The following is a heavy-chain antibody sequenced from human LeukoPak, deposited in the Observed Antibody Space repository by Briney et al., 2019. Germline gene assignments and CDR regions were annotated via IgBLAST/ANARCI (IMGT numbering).Heavy chain of an antibody. CDR3: AKFLNMEDDILTAYDPLDF. CDR1: GYTLTELS. CDR2: FDPEDGET. V-gene: IGHV1-24*01. J-gene: IGHJ4*01. D-gene: IGHD3-9*01. Sequence: ASVKVSCKVSGYTLTELSMHWVRQAPGKGLEWMGGFDPEDGETIYVQKFQGRVTMTEDTSTDTAYMELSSLRSEDTAVYYCAKFLNMEDDILTAYDPLDFWGQGTLVTVSS.